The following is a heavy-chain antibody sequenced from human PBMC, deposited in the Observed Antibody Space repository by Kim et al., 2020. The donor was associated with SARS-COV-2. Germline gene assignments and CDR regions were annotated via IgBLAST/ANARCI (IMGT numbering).Heavy chain of an antibody. J-gene: IGHJ4*02. V-gene: IGHV4-59*01. CDR3: ARATYYYDSSGSFDY. CDR2: IYYSGST. Sequence: SETLSLTCTVSGGSISSYYWSWIRQPPGKGLEWIGYIYYSGSTNYNPSLKSRVTISVDTSKNQFSLKLSSVTAADTAVYYCARATYYYDSSGSFDYWGQGTLVTVSS. D-gene: IGHD3-22*01. CDR1: GGSISSYY.